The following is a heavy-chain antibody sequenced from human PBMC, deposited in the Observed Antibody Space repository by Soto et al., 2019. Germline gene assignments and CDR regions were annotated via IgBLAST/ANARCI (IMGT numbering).Heavy chain of an antibody. CDR2: INPNSGGT. D-gene: IGHD2-8*01. V-gene: IGHV1-2*04. CDR1: GYTFTGYY. Sequence: VKVSCKASGYTFTGYYMHWVRQAPGQGLEWMGWINPNSGGTNYAQKFQGWVTMTRDTSISTAYMELSRLRSDDTAVYYCARELGYCTNGVCFDAFDIWGQGTMVTVSS. J-gene: IGHJ3*02. CDR3: ARELGYCTNGVCFDAFDI.